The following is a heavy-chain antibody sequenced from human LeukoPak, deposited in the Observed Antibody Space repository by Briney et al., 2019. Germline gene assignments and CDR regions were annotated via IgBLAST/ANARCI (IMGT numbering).Heavy chain of an antibody. CDR1: GYTFTSYG. CDR2: ISAYNGNR. J-gene: IGHJ4*02. D-gene: IGHD3-10*01. CDR3: ARERGMVREVPSRPDY. V-gene: IGHV1-18*01. Sequence: ASVKVSCKASGYTFTSYGISWVRQAPGQGLEWMGWISAYNGNRNYAQKLQDRVTLTTDTSTSTAYMELRNLRSDDTAVYYCARERGMVREVPSRPDYWGQGTLVTVSS.